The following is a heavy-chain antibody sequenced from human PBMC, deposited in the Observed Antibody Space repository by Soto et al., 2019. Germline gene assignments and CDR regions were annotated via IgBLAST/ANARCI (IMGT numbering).Heavy chain of an antibody. Sequence: QVQLVESGGGVVQPGRSLRLSCAASGFTFSSYGMHWVRQAPGKGLEWVAVIWYDGSNKYYADSVKGRFTISRDNSKNTLNQQMNSLRAESTAVYYCARDRRGYSYGLDAFDIWGQGTMVTVSS. CDR1: GFTFSSYG. V-gene: IGHV3-33*01. CDR3: ARDRRGYSYGLDAFDI. D-gene: IGHD5-18*01. CDR2: IWYDGSNK. J-gene: IGHJ3*02.